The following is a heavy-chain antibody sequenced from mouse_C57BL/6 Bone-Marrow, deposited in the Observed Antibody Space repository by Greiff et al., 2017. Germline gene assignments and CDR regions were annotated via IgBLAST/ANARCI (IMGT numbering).Heavy chain of an antibody. J-gene: IGHJ4*01. V-gene: IGHV10-1*01. Sequence: EVKLVESGGGLVQPKGSLKLSCAASGFSFNTYAMNWVRQAPGKGLEWVARIRSKSNNYATYYADSVKDRFTISRDDSESMLYLQMHNLKTEDTAMYYCVTGDYYAMDYWGQGTSVTVSS. CDR1: GFSFNTYA. CDR2: IRSKSNNYAT. CDR3: VTGDYYAMDY.